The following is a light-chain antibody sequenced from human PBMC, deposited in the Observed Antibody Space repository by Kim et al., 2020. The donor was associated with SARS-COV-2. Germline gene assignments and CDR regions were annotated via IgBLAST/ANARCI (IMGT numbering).Light chain of an antibody. CDR2: DNN. Sequence: GQKVTISCSGSRSNRGEYSVSWYLQLPGTAPKLLLYDNNKRPSGIPDRFAGSKSGTSATLGITGLQTGDEADYYCETWDNSLSAGVFGGGTQLTVL. V-gene: IGLV1-51*01. CDR1: RSNRGEYS. CDR3: ETWDNSLSAGV. J-gene: IGLJ2*01.